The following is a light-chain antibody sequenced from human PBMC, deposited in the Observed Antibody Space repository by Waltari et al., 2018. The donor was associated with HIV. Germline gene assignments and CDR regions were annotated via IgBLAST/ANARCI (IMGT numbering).Light chain of an antibody. CDR3: CSYVGTNTF. Sequence: QSALTQPASVSGSPGQSITLSCTGTSTDVGTYNLVSWYQQYPGKAPTLIIYEVTKRPSGVSNRFSGSKAGNTASLTISGLQADDEADYYCCSYVGTNTFFGTGTKVTVL. J-gene: IGLJ1*01. V-gene: IGLV2-23*02. CDR1: STDVGTYNL. CDR2: EVT.